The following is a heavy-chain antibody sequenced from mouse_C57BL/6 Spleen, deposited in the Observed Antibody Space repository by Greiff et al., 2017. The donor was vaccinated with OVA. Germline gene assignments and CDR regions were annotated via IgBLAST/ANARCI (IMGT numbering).Heavy chain of an antibody. CDR1: GYTFTTYP. D-gene: IGHD2-2*01. CDR2: FHPYNDDT. J-gene: IGHJ1*03. V-gene: IGHV1-47*01. CDR3: ARGGYDDWYVDV. Sequence: VQLQQSGAELVKPGASVKMSCKASGYTFTTYPLEWVKQNHGKSLEWIGNFHPYNDDTKYNEKFKGKATLTVEKSSSTVYLELSRLTSDDSAVDYCARGGYDDWYVDVWGTGTTVTVSS.